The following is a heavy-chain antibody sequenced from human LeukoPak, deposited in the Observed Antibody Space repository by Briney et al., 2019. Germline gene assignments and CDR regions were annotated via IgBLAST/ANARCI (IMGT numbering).Heavy chain of an antibody. V-gene: IGHV3-7*01. J-gene: IGHJ4*02. CDR2: IKYDGSEK. Sequence: GGSLSLSCAASGFTFSSYWMSWVRQAPGKGLEWVAYIKYDGSEKDYVDSVKGRFTISRDNAKNSLYLQMNSLRAEDTTVYYCARGPREPTGHCSGGRYSPKYEVWGQGTLVSVSS. CDR1: GFTFSSYW. D-gene: IGHD2-15*01. CDR3: ARGPREPTGHCSGGRYSPKYEV.